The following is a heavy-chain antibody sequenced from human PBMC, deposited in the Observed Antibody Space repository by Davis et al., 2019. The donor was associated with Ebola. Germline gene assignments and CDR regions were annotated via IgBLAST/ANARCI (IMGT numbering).Heavy chain of an antibody. Sequence: SETLSLTCSVSGASVSTSIDYWTWIRQPPGKGLEWIGYFYYSGSTSYNPSLKSRVTISADKSKNQFSLKVTSVTAADTAVYFCVRSESLFWFDSWGQGILVSVSS. CDR2: FYYSGST. V-gene: IGHV4-61*01. J-gene: IGHJ5*01. CDR1: GASVSTSIDY. CDR3: VRSESLFWFDS.